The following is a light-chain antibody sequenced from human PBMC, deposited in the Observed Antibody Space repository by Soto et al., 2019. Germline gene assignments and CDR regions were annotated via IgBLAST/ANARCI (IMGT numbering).Light chain of an antibody. V-gene: IGKV1-13*02. Sequence: AIQLTQSPSSLSASVGDRVTITCRASQGISSALAWYQQKPGKVPKFLIYDASSLESGVPSRFSGSGSGTDFTLTISSLQPEDVATYYCEHFTTYPPELTFGGGTKVEIK. CDR1: QGISSA. CDR3: EHFTTYPPELT. J-gene: IGKJ4*01. CDR2: DAS.